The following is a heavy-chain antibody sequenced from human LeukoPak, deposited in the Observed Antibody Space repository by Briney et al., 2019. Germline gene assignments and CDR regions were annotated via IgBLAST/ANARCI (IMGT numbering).Heavy chain of an antibody. CDR2: INYSGSA. J-gene: IGHJ6*02. CDR3: ARLPVTTHSYFYGMDV. Sequence: SETLSLTCTVSGSSISSYYWSWIRQSPGMGLEWIGDINYSGSANYNPSLKSRVSISLDTSKNQFSLKLSSVTAADTAVYYCARLPVTTHSYFYGMDVWGQGTTVTVSS. D-gene: IGHD4-17*01. V-gene: IGHV4-59*08. CDR1: GSSISSYY.